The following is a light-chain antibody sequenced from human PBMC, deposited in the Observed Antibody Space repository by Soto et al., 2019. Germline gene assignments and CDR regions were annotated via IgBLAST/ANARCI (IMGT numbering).Light chain of an antibody. J-gene: IGKJ3*01. CDR2: GAS. CDR3: QQYGSSPPIT. V-gene: IGKV3-20*01. Sequence: EIVLTQSPGTLSLSPGERATLSCRASESVSSSYLAWNQQKPGQAPRLLIYGASSRATGIPDRFSGSGSGTDFTLTISRLEPEDFGVYYCQQYGSSPPITFGPGTKVDIK. CDR1: ESVSSSY.